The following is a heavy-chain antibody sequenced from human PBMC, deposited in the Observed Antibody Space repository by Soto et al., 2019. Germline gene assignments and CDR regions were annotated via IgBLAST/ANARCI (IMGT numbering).Heavy chain of an antibody. CDR2: ISSSGSTI. Sequence: GGSLRLSCAASGFTFSSYEMNWVRQAPGKGLEWVSYISSSGSTIYYADSVKGRFTISRDNAKNSLYLQMNSLRAEDTAVYYCARDTIFGVVNHYYYYYGMDVWGQGTTVTVSS. J-gene: IGHJ6*02. CDR1: GFTFSSYE. V-gene: IGHV3-48*03. CDR3: ARDTIFGVVNHYYYYYGMDV. D-gene: IGHD3-3*01.